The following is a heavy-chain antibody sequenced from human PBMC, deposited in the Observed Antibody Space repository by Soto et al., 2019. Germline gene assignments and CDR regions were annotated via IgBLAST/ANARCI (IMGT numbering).Heavy chain of an antibody. V-gene: IGHV3-23*01. CDR2: ISGSGSST. CDR1: GFTFRSYA. CDR3: AKAPPRNIGGYVNY. Sequence: GGSLRLSCAASGFTFRSYAMSWVRQAQGKGLEWVSAISGSGSSTYYADSVKGRFTISRDNSKNTLYLQMNSLRAEDTAVYYCAKAPPRNIGGYVNYWGQGTLVTVTS. J-gene: IGHJ4*02. D-gene: IGHD5-12*01.